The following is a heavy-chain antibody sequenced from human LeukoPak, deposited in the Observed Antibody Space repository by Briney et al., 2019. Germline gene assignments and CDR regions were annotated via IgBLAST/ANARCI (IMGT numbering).Heavy chain of an antibody. Sequence: ASVTVSCKVSGYTLTELSMHWVRQAPGKGLEWMGGFDPEDGETIYAQKFQGRVTMTEDTSTDTAYMELSSLRSDDTAVYYCARSSAYYYDSSGYYIPFDYWGQGTLVTVSS. J-gene: IGHJ4*02. V-gene: IGHV1-24*01. CDR1: GYTLTELS. D-gene: IGHD3-22*01. CDR3: ARSSAYYYDSSGYYIPFDY. CDR2: FDPEDGET.